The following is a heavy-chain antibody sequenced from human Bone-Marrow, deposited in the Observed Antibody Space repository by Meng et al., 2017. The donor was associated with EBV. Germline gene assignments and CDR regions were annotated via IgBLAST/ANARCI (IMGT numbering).Heavy chain of an antibody. V-gene: IGHV4-39*01. CDR2: IYYSGRT. D-gene: IGHD4-17*01. Sequence: ELQGAGPGLLYPWETLSLTCTVSCCFISSSSYYWGWIRQPPGKGLELIKSIYYSGRTYYNPSLKSRVTISVDTSKNQFSLKLNSVTAADTAVYFCARHDRLGDYGVSWGQGTLVTVSS. CDR3: ARHDRLGDYGVS. J-gene: IGHJ5*02. CDR1: CCFISSSSYY.